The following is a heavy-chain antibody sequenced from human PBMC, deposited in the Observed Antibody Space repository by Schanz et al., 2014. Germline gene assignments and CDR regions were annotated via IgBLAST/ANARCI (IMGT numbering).Heavy chain of an antibody. D-gene: IGHD2-15*01. CDR1: GFTFRDYY. CDR3: AKGMGYCSGGTCYDYYYYGLDV. V-gene: IGHV3-11*03. Sequence: GQLLESGGGLIQPGGSLRLSCAASGFTFRDYYMSWIRQAPGKGLEWVSDISSGSSYANYADSVKGRFTISRDNSENTLYLQMNSLSADDTAVFYCAKGMGYCSGGTCYDYYYYGLDVWGQGTTXTVSS. J-gene: IGHJ6*02. CDR2: ISSGSSYA.